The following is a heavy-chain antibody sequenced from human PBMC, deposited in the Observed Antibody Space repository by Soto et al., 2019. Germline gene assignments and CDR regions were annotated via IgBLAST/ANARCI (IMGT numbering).Heavy chain of an antibody. CDR2: IYPGDSNI. V-gene: IGHV5-51*01. CDR1: GYIFHNYW. CDR3: ARQRYFDY. J-gene: IGHJ4*02. Sequence: PGESLKISCQASGYIFHNYWIGWVRQMPGKGLEGLGIIYPGDSNIRYNPSFQGQVTLSADKSLSTTYLHWSSLKASDTAMYYCARQRYFDYWGQGTLVTVSS.